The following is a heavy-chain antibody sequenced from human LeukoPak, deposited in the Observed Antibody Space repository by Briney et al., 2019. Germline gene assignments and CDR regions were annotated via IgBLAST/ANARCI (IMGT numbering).Heavy chain of an antibody. V-gene: IGHV4-39*01. J-gene: IGHJ4*02. CDR2: IYYSGTT. Sequence: SETLSLTCTVSGSSLSSGGYYWGWIRPPPGQGLEWIGSIYYSGTTYYNPSLKSRVTISVDTPKSQFSLKLSSVTAADTAVYYCASPGGGPTKYWGQGTLVTVSS. D-gene: IGHD3-16*01. CDR3: ASPGGGPTKY. CDR1: GSSLSSGGYY.